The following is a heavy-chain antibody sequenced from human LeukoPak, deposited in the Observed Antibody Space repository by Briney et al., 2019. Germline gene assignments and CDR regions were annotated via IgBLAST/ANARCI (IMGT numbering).Heavy chain of an antibody. CDR2: ISSSGSII. CDR3: ARHDYHSNSDAFDV. Sequence: PGGSLTLSCAAAGFHIRSCELSWVHQAPPKGLEWVSYISSSGSIIYYADSVKGRFTISRDSAKNSLYLQMNSLRAEDTAVYYCARHDYHSNSDAFDVWGQGTMVTVSS. CDR1: GFHIRSCE. V-gene: IGHV3-48*03. J-gene: IGHJ3*01. D-gene: IGHD4-23*01.